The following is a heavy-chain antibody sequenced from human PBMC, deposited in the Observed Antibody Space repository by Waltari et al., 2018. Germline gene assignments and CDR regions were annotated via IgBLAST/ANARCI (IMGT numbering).Heavy chain of an antibody. CDR1: GGSFSGYY. D-gene: IGHD2-15*01. V-gene: IGHV4-34*01. CDR3: ARQIVVVVAVYYYYYGMDV. Sequence: QVQLQQWGAGLLKPSETLSLTCAVYGGSFSGYYWSWIRQPPGKGLEWIGEINHSGSTNSNPSLKSRVTISVDTSKNQFSLKLSSVTAADTAVYYCARQIVVVVAVYYYYYGMDVWGQGTTVTVSS. J-gene: IGHJ6*02. CDR2: INHSGST.